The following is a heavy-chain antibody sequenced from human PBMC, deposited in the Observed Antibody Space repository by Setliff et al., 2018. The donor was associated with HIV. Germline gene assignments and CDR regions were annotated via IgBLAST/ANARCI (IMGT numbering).Heavy chain of an antibody. CDR2: INHSGST. Sequence: PSETLSLTCAVYGGSFSGYYWSWIRQPPGKGLEWIGEINHSGSTNYNPSLKSRVTISVDTSKNQFSLKLSSVTAADTAVYYCARPGRASYYYYMDVWGKGT. J-gene: IGHJ6*03. CDR1: GGSFSGYY. CDR3: ARPGRASYYYYMDV. V-gene: IGHV4-34*01. D-gene: IGHD3-10*01.